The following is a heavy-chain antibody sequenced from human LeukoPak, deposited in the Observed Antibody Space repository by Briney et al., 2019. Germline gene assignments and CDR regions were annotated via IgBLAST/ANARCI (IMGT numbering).Heavy chain of an antibody. CDR3: TRDFDFSSAI. D-gene: IGHD3-3*01. V-gene: IGHV3-74*01. J-gene: IGHJ4*02. CDR2: ISPDGSTI. Sequence: PGGSLRLSCAASGFTFSSYWMHWVRQAPGKGLVWVSRISPDGSTIGHADSVKGRFTTSRDNAKNTLFLQMNSLRAEDTAVYYCTRDFDFSSAIWGQGTLVTVSS. CDR1: GFTFSSYW.